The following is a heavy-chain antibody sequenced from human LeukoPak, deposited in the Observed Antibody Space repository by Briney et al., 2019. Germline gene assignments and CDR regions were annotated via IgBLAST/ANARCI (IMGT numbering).Heavy chain of an antibody. CDR2: IYTSGST. Sequence: PSETLSLTCTVSGGSISSYYWSWIRQPAGKGLEWIGRIYTSGSTNYNPSLKSRVTMSVDTSKNQFSLKLSSVTAADTAVYYCAREAAGVTALGLDYSWFDPWGQGTLVTVSS. J-gene: IGHJ5*02. D-gene: IGHD6-25*01. CDR3: AREAAGVTALGLDYSWFDP. V-gene: IGHV4-4*07. CDR1: GGSISSYY.